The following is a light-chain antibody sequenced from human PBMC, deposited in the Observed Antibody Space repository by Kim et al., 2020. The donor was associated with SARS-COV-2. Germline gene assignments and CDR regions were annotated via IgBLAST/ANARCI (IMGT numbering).Light chain of an antibody. J-gene: IGKJ5*01. CDR3: QQYGNSPST. V-gene: IGKV3-20*01. CDR1: QSVTSS. Sequence: PGERATLACRASQSVTSSLAWYQQKPGQAPRLLIHGASSRATGIPDRFSSSGSGTDFTLTISRLEPEDFAVYYCQQYGNSPSTFGQGTRLEI. CDR2: GAS.